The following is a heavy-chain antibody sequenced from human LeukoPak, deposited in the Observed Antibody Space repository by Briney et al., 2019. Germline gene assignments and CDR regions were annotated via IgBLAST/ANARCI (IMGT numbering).Heavy chain of an antibody. Sequence: PGGSLRLSCAASGFTFRNYWMNWVRQAPGKGLEWVANIKQDGSEQYYVDSVKGRFTISRDNAKNSLYLQMNSLRAEDTAVYYCAGFPHHYSSIFWGQGTLVTVSS. CDR1: GFTFRNYW. D-gene: IGHD6-13*01. V-gene: IGHV3-7*01. J-gene: IGHJ4*02. CDR3: AGFPHHYSSIF. CDR2: IKQDGSEQ.